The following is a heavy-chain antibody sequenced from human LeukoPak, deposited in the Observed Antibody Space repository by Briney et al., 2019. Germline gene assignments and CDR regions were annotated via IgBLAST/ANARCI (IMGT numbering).Heavy chain of an antibody. J-gene: IGHJ5*02. Sequence: PSETLSLTCTVSGGSISSYYWSWIRQPPGKGLGWIGYIYYSGSTNYNPSLKSRVTISVDTSKNQFSLQLNSVTPEDTAVYYCAREVRRSRWYLNWFDPWGQGTLVTVSS. D-gene: IGHD6-13*01. CDR3: AREVRRSRWYLNWFDP. CDR2: IYYSGST. V-gene: IGHV4-59*12. CDR1: GGSISSYY.